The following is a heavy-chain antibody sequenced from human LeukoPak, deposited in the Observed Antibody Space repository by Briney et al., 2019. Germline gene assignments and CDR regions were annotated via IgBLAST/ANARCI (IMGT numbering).Heavy chain of an antibody. Sequence: GGPLRLFCAASGFTFSIYNMRWIRQAPGKGLEWVSYISKSGNNIYYADSVKRRFTLSRHYAKNTLFLQMNSLRAEETAVYYCARVLRYCSGGNCYSGGLGYMDVWGKGTTVSISS. D-gene: IGHD2-15*01. CDR2: ISKSGNNI. J-gene: IGHJ6*03. V-gene: IGHV3-11*01. CDR1: GFTFSIYN. CDR3: ARVLRYCSGGNCYSGGLGYMDV.